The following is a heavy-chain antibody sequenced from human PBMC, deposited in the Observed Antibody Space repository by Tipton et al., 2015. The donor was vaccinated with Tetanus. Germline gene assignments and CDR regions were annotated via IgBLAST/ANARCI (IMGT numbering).Heavy chain of an antibody. Sequence: SLRLSCAASGFIFSSCGIHWVRQAPGKGLEWLAVSWYDGTDKYYADSVKGRFTISRDNSKNTLYLQMNSLRAEDTALYYCAREADCSGGSCFSGDFDTWGQGTQVTVSS. CDR3: AREADCSGGSCFSGDFDT. J-gene: IGHJ4*02. CDR1: GFIFSSCG. V-gene: IGHV3-33*01. CDR2: SWYDGTDK. D-gene: IGHD2-15*01.